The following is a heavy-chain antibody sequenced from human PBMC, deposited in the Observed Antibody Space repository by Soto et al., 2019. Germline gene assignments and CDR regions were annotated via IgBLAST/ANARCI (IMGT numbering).Heavy chain of an antibody. V-gene: IGHV3-33*01. Sequence: GGSLRLSCVASRFTFSSYGMHWVRQAPGKGLEWVAVIWYDGSNKYYADSVKGRFTISRDNSKNTLYLQMNSLRAEDTAVYYCAREFSPRIAASVSFFDYWGQGTLVTVSS. J-gene: IGHJ4*02. CDR2: IWYDGSNK. CDR1: RFTFSSYG. D-gene: IGHD6-13*01. CDR3: AREFSPRIAASVSFFDY.